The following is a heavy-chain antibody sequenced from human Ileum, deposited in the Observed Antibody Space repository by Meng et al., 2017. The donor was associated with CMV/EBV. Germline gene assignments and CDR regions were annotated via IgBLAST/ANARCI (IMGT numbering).Heavy chain of an antibody. V-gene: IGHV4-30-4*08. CDR3: ARTKYYYDSSGYYWEYYFDY. CDR1: GDSITSGDYY. Sequence: VQLQEAGPGLVKPSQTLSLTCIVSGDSITSGDYYWSWIRQPPGKGLEWIGYSHYSGSTKYNLSLKSRVIISVDTTKNQFSLKLSSVTAADTAVYYCARTKYYYDSSGYYWEYYFDYWGQGTLVTVSS. D-gene: IGHD3-22*01. CDR2: SHYSGST. J-gene: IGHJ4*02.